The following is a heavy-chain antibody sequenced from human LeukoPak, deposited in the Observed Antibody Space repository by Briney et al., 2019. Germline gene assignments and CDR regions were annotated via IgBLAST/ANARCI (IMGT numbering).Heavy chain of an antibody. V-gene: IGHV1-18*01. Sequence: GASVKVSCKASGYTYNKYGISWVRQAPGQGLEWMGWISCYNGDTRYAQKLQGRVTMSTDTSTSTVHMELRSLRSDDTAVYYCARDPSNTSGYNVYFDYWGQGALVTVSS. D-gene: IGHD2-2*02. CDR1: GYTYNKYG. J-gene: IGHJ4*02. CDR3: ARDPSNTSGYNVYFDY. CDR2: ISCYNGDT.